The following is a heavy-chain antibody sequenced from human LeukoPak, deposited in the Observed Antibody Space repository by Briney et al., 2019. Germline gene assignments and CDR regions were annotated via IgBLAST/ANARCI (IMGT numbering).Heavy chain of an antibody. CDR1: GFTFSSYS. CDR3: ARDLSGSYPDFDY. D-gene: IGHD3-10*01. V-gene: IGHV3-21*01. Sequence: PGGSLRLSCAASGFTFSSYSMNWVRQAPGKGLEWVSSISSSRSYIYYADSVKGRFTISRDNATNSLYLQMNSLRAEDTAVYYCARDLSGSYPDFDYWGQGTLVTVSS. J-gene: IGHJ4*02. CDR2: ISSSRSYI.